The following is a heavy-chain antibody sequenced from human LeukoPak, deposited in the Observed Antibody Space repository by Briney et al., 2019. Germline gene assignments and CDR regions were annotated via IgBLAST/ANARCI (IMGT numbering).Heavy chain of an antibody. J-gene: IGHJ4*02. D-gene: IGHD3-10*01. CDR2: IYFTGGT. CDR1: GVSISNNNFY. Sequence: SETLSLTCTVSGVSISNNNFYWGWIRQPPGKGLEWIGSIYFTGGTYSNPSLKSRVTMSVDTSKNHFSLKVSSVTAADTAVYFCARRSRLENYFDDWGQGTLVTVSS. CDR3: ARRSRLENYFDD. V-gene: IGHV4-39*02.